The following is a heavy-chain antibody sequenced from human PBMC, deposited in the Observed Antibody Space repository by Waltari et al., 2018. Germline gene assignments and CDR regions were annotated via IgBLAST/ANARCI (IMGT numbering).Heavy chain of an antibody. CDR1: GLSVSHNY. V-gene: IGHV3-66*02. CDR2: IYRVGNT. J-gene: IGHJ4*02. Sequence: DVQLVESGGGLVQPGESLKVSCAASGLSVSHNYMSWVRQAPGKGQEWVSSIYRVGNTYYADSVKGLFTISRDDSENTLFLQMNSLRTEDTAVYYCARGNFLSSGSYYPPFDEWGQGVLVAVSS. D-gene: IGHD3-10*02. CDR3: ARGNFLSSGSYYPPFDE.